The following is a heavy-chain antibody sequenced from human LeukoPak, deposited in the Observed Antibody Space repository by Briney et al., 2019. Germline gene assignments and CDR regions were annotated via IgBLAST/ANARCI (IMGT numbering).Heavy chain of an antibody. CDR2: ISYDGSKK. D-gene: IGHD3-22*01. CDR1: GFTFSTCA. CDR3: AKPYDSSLYTNLDY. V-gene: IGHV3-30-3*02. Sequence: PGRSLKLSCVASGFTFSTCAMHWVRQAPGKGLEWVTVISYDGSKKYYADSVKGRFTISRDNSKNTLYLQVDSLRPEDTAVYYCAKPYDSSLYTNLDYWGQGTLVTVSS. J-gene: IGHJ4*02.